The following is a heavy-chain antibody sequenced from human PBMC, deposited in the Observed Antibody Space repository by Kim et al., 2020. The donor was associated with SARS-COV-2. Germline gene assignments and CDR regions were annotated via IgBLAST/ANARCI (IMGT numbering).Heavy chain of an antibody. CDR3: ARNPNNANYPNWFDP. CDR2: INGGGDVT. CDR1: GFNLRGYA. J-gene: IGHJ5*02. D-gene: IGHD1-1*01. V-gene: IGHV3-23*01. Sequence: GGSLRLSCAASGFNLRGYAMNWVRQAPGKGLEWVSAINGGGDVTYAAESVKGRFTISRDNSRNTMSLQMNSLRVEDTAVYYCARNPNNANYPNWFDPWGQGTLVTVSP.